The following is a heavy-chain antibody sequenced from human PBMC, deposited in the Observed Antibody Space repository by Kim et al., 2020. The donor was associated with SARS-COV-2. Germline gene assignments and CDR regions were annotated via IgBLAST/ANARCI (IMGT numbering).Heavy chain of an antibody. V-gene: IGHV4-61*02. Sequence: SETLSLTCTVSGGSISSGSYYWSWIRQPAGKGLEWIGRIYTSGSTNYNPSLKSRVTISVDTSKNQFSLKLSSVTAADTAVYYCARGKKRSGSYYGLDDAFDIWGQGTMVTVSS. D-gene: IGHD3-10*01. CDR1: GGSISSGSYY. CDR2: IYTSGST. J-gene: IGHJ3*02. CDR3: ARGKKRSGSYYGLDDAFDI.